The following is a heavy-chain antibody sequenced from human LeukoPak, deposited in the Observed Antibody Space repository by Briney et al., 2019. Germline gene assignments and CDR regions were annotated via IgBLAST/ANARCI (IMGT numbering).Heavy chain of an antibody. CDR2: INWNGGST. Sequence: GGSLRLSCAASGFTFSSYSMNWVRQAPGKGPEWVSGINWNGGSTGYADSVKGRFTISRDNAKNSLYLQMNSLRAEDTALYYCARDRGSAWYFDYWGQGTLVTVSS. CDR3: ARDRGSAWYFDY. CDR1: GFTFSSYS. J-gene: IGHJ4*02. D-gene: IGHD6-19*01. V-gene: IGHV3-20*04.